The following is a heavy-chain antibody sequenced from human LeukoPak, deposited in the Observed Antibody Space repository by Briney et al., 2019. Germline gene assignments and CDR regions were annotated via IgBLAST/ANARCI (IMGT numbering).Heavy chain of an antibody. CDR2: ISYDGRNN. J-gene: IGHJ4*02. CDR1: GFTFSSYA. CDR3: ARGRVDY. Sequence: PGGSLRLSCAASGFTFSSYAMHWVRQAPGKGLEWVAVISYDGRNNYYADSVKGRFTISRDNSKNTLYLQMNSLRAEDTAVYYCARGRVDYWGQGTLVTVSS. V-gene: IGHV3-30*04.